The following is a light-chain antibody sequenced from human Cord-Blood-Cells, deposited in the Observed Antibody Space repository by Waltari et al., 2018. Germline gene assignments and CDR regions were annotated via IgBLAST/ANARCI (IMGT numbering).Light chain of an antibody. Sequence: QSALTQPPSVSGSPGQSVTISCTGTSSDVGSYNRVSWYQQPPGTAPKLMIYEVSNRPSGFPDRFSGSKSGNTASLTISGLQAEDEADYYCSSYTSSSTSVVFGGGTKLTVL. CDR1: SSDVGSYNR. CDR2: EVS. CDR3: SSYTSSSTSVV. J-gene: IGLJ2*01. V-gene: IGLV2-18*02.